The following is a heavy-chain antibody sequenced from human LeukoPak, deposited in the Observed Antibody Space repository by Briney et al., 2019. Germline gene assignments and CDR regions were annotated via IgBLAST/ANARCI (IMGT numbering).Heavy chain of an antibody. D-gene: IGHD2-2*01. Sequence: GESLKISCKASGYSFTTYWIGWVRQMPGKGLEWMGIIYPADSTAHYSPSFQGQVTISVDKSISTAYLQWSSLKASDTAMYYCARLGHGVVEPPGGNAFDIWGQGTMVTVSS. V-gene: IGHV5-51*01. J-gene: IGHJ3*02. CDR1: GYSFTTYW. CDR2: IYPADSTA. CDR3: ARLGHGVVEPPGGNAFDI.